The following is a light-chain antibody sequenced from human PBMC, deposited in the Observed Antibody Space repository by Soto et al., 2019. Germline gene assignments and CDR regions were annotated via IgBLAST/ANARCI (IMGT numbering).Light chain of an antibody. CDR1: QRVSRW. CDR3: QQYTSYSRT. CDR2: DAS. V-gene: IGKV1-5*01. Sequence: DIQMTQSPSTLSASVGDRVTITCRASQRVSRWLAWYQEKPGKAPKLLIYDASSLESVVPSRFSGSGSGTEFTLTISSLQPDDFATYYCQQYTSYSRTFGQGTKVEIK. J-gene: IGKJ1*01.